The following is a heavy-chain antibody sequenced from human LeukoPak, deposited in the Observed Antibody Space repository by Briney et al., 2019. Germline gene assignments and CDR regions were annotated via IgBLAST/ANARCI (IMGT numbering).Heavy chain of an antibody. V-gene: IGHV3-64*01. CDR3: ARRNYYVSSGYFSGDAFDI. J-gene: IGHJ3*02. CDR2: ISSNGGST. D-gene: IGHD3-22*01. Sequence: PWGSLTLTCAASGFTFSSYAMHWVRQPPGKGLEFVSSISSNGGSTYYAKSVKGRFTVSRDNSKNTLSLQMGSLRAEDMAVYYCARRNYYVSSGYFSGDAFDIWGQGTMVTVSS. CDR1: GFTFSSYA.